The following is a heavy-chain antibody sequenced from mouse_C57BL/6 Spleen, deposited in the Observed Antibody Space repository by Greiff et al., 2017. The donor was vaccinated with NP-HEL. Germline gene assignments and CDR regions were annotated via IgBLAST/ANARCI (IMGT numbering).Heavy chain of an antibody. Sequence: QVQLQQSGPELVKPGASVKISCKASGYAFSSSWMNWVKQRPGKGLEWIGRIYPGDGDTNYNVKFKGKATLTADKSSSTAYMQLSSLTSEDSAVYFCARSGSLYFDYWGQGTTLTVSS. J-gene: IGHJ2*01. CDR3: ARSGSLYFDY. D-gene: IGHD6-1*01. CDR2: IYPGDGDT. V-gene: IGHV1-82*01. CDR1: GYAFSSSW.